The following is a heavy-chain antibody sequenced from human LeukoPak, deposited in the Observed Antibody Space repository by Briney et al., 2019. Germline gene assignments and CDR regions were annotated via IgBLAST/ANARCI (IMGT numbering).Heavy chain of an antibody. CDR2: IYYSGST. V-gene: IGHV4-61*08. CDR1: GGSISSGGYY. Sequence: PSETLSLTCTVSGGSISSGGYYWSWIRQPPGKGLEWIGYIYYSGSTNYNPSLKSRVTISVDTSKNQFSLKLSSVTAADTAVYYCARQDGYNSGFDYWGQGTLVTVSS. CDR3: ARQDGYNSGFDY. J-gene: IGHJ4*02. D-gene: IGHD5-24*01.